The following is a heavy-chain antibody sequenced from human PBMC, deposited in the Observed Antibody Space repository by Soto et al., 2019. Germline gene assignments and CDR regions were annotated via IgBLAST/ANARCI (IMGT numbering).Heavy chain of an antibody. CDR3: ATDQGVAAAGINWLDP. V-gene: IGHV4-4*07. CDR2: IHSSGST. CDR1: GASMNSYH. D-gene: IGHD6-13*01. J-gene: IGHJ5*02. Sequence: SETLSLTCTVSGASMNSYHWSWIRQPAGKGLEWIGHIHSSGSTNYNPSLKSRVAMSVDTSKNQFSLRLMSLTAADMAVYYCATDQGVAAAGINWLDPWGQGSLVTVYS.